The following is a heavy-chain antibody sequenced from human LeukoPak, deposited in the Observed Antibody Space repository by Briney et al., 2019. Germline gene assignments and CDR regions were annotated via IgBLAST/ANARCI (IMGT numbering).Heavy chain of an antibody. V-gene: IGHV3-48*02. D-gene: IGHD5-12*01. J-gene: IGHJ4*02. Sequence: PGGSLRLSRAASGFIFSSYSMNWVRQAPGKGLEWVSFISSSSSTIYYADSVKGRFTISRDNAKNSLYLQMNSLKDEDAALYYCARIYSGYSTNLVDYWGQGTRVTVSS. CDR3: ARIYSGYSTNLVDY. CDR2: ISSSSSTI. CDR1: GFIFSSYS.